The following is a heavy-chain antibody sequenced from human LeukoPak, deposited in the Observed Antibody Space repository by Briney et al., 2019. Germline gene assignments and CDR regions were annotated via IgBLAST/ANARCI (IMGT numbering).Heavy chain of an antibody. V-gene: IGHV1-18*01. D-gene: IGHD3-22*01. J-gene: IGHJ4*02. CDR3: ARDVGIYDSSSPYYFDY. CDR2: ISAYNGNT. Sequence: ASVKVSCKASGYTFTSYGISWVRQAPGQGLEGMGWISAYNGNTNYAQKLQGRVTMTTDTSTSTAYMELRSLRSDDTAVYYCARDVGIYDSSSPYYFDYWGQGTLVTVSS. CDR1: GYTFTSYG.